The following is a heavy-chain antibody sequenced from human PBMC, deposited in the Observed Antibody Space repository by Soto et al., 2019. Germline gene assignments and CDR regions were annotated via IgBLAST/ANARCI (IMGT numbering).Heavy chain of an antibody. J-gene: IGHJ6*02. D-gene: IGHD6-13*01. CDR3: ARGLSLIAAAGFYYYYGMDV. Sequence: KPSETLSLTCAVSGGSISSSNWWSWVRQPPGKGLEWIGEIYHSGSTNYNPSLKSRVTISVDKSKNQFSLKLSSVTAADTAVYYCARGLSLIAAAGFYYYYGMDVWGRGTTVTVSS. V-gene: IGHV4-4*02. CDR2: IYHSGST. CDR1: GGSISSSNW.